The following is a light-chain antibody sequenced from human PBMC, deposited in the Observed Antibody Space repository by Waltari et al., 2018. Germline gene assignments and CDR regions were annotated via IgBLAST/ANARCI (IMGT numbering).Light chain of an antibody. CDR2: EAT. J-gene: IGLJ2*01. V-gene: IGLV2-23*01. Sequence: QSALTQPASLSGSPGQSITLSCAGTMNHIGDNNCVSWFQQFTGQAPKLIVSEATKRPSGVSYRFSGSKSGNTASLTISGLQAEDEADYYCCSYAGGSRVIFGGGTKLTVL. CDR1: MNHIGDNNC. CDR3: CSYAGGSRVI.